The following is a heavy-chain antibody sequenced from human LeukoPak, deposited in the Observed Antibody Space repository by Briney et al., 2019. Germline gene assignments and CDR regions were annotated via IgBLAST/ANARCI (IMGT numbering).Heavy chain of an antibody. J-gene: IGHJ4*02. CDR1: GGTFSSYA. CDR2: IIPIFGTA. Sequence: SVKVSCKVSGGTFSSYAISWVRQAPGQGLEWMGRIIPIFGTANYAQKFQGRVTITTDESTSTAYMELSSLRSEDTAVYYCAREVDVGPYCGGDCYSDYWGQGTLVTVSS. V-gene: IGHV1-69*05. CDR3: AREVDVGPYCGGDCYSDY. D-gene: IGHD2-21*02.